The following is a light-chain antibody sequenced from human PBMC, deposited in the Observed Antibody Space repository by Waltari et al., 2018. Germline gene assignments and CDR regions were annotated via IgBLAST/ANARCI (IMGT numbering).Light chain of an antibody. V-gene: IGKV3-20*01. J-gene: IGKJ1*01. CDR1: QSVSRS. CDR2: DAS. CDR3: QKYVSLPAT. Sequence: EIVLTQSPGTLSFSPGEGATLSCRASQSVSRSLAWYQQKPGQAPRLLIYDASTRATGIPDRFSGSGSGTDFSLTISRLEPEDFAVYYCQKYVSLPATFGQGTTVEIK.